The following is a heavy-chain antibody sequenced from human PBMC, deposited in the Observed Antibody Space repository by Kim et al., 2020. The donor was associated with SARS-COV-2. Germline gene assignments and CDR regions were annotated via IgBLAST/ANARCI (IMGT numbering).Heavy chain of an antibody. J-gene: IGHJ3*02. CDR3: ARLGGYSGYGSGAVDI. CDR2: IYYSGST. D-gene: IGHD5-12*01. V-gene: IGHV4-39*01. Sequence: SETLSLTCTVSGGSISSSSYYWGWIRQPPGKGLEWIGSIYYSGSTYYNPSLKSRVTISVDTSKNQFSLKLSSVTAADTAVYYCARLGGYSGYGSGAVDI. CDR1: GGSISSSSYY.